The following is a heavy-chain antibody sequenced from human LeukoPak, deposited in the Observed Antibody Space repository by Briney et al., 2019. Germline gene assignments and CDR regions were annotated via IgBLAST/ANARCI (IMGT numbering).Heavy chain of an antibody. CDR3: ARSRAETVPVWGSYRHHDALDI. CDR2: IYPGDSDT. J-gene: IGHJ3*02. V-gene: IGHV5-51*01. CDR1: GYSFTNYW. D-gene: IGHD3-16*02. Sequence: GESLKISCKGSGYSFTNYWIGWVRQMPGKGLEWMGIIYPGDSDTTYKPSFQGQVTISADKSISTAFLQWSSLKASDTAMYYCARSRAETVPVWGSYRHHDALDIWGQGTMVTVSS.